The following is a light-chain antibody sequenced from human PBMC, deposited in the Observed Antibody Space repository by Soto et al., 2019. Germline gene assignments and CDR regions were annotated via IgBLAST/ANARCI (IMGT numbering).Light chain of an antibody. CDR1: SMDVGGHNY. CDR2: DVS. CDR3: AAWDDSLNGVV. Sequence: QSALTQPASVSGSPGQSITISCTGTSMDVGGHNYVSWYQQHPGKAPRLMISDVSSRPSGVSPRFSGSKSGTSASLAISGLQSEDEADYYCAAWDDSLNGVVFGGGTKLTVL. V-gene: IGLV2-14*03. J-gene: IGLJ2*01.